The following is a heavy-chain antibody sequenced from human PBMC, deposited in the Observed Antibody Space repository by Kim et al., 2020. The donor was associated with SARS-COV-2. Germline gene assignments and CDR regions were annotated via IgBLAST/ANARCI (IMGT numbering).Heavy chain of an antibody. Sequence: GGSLRLSCAASGFTFSSYAMHWVRQAPGKGLEWVAVISYDGSNKYYADSVKGRFTISRDNSNNTLYLQMNSLRAEDTAVYYCARVRVGDYSSGWYRARTYYYYGMDVWGQGTTVTVSS. CDR3: ARVRVGDYSSGWYRARTYYYYGMDV. CDR1: GFTFSSYA. V-gene: IGHV3-30*04. J-gene: IGHJ6*02. D-gene: IGHD6-19*01. CDR2: ISYDGSNK.